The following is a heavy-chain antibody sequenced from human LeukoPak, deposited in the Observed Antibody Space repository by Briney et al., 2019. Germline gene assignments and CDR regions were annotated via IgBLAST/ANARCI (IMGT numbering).Heavy chain of an antibody. V-gene: IGHV3-15*01. CDR1: GFTFNNVW. J-gene: IGHJ4*02. CDR3: IENFLAY. Sequence: GGSLRLSCVVSGFTFNNVWVSWVRQAPGKGLDWGGHIPTKTDAGTTNYAAPVKGKFTISRDDSKNTVYLQMNSLKSEDTGVYYCIENFLAYWGQGTLVTVSS. D-gene: IGHD5-24*01. CDR2: IPTKTDAGTT.